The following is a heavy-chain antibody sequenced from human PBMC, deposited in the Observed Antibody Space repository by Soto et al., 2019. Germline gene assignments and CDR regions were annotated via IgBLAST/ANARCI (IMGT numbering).Heavy chain of an antibody. J-gene: IGHJ6*02. Sequence: SETLSLTCTVSGGSVSSGSYYWSWIRQPPGKGLEWIGYIYYSGSTNYNPSLKSRVTISVDTSKNQFSLKLSSVTAADTAVYYCASLSDGSGSYFAWPPKEDYYYYGMDVWGQGTTVTVSS. D-gene: IGHD3-10*01. CDR3: ASLSDGSGSYFAWPPKEDYYYYGMDV. CDR2: IYYSGST. CDR1: GGSVSSGSYY. V-gene: IGHV4-61*01.